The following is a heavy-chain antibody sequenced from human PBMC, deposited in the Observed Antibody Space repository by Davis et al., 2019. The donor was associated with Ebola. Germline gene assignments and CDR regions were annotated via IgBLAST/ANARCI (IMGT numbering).Heavy chain of an antibody. J-gene: IGHJ6*02. CDR1: GFTFSSYE. CDR3: ARIAADFYYYGMDV. V-gene: IGHV3-48*03. D-gene: IGHD6-6*01. CDR2: ISSSGSTI. Sequence: GGSLRLSCAASGFTFSSYEMNWVRQAPGKGLKWVSYISSSGSTIYYADSVKGRFTISRDNAKNSLYLQMNSLRAEDTAVYYCARIAADFYYYGMDVWGQGTTVTVSS.